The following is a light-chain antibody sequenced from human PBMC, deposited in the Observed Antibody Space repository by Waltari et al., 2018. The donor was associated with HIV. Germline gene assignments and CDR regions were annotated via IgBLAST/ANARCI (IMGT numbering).Light chain of an antibody. V-gene: IGLV1-44*01. J-gene: IGLJ1*01. Sequence: QSVLTQTPAASGTPGQSVIVSCSGSSFNIGSNTVNWYQQLPAAAPPLLIHSLVLRPSGGLDRFSGSKSGASAALAISGLQSEDEADYYCGAWDDSLNAYVFGGGTKVTVL. CDR1: SFNIGSNT. CDR3: GAWDDSLNAYV. CDR2: SLV.